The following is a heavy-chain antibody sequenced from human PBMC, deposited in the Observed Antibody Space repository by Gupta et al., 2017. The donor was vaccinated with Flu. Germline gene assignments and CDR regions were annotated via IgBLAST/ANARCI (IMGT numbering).Heavy chain of an antibody. D-gene: IGHD2-21*02. Sequence: EVQLVESGGGLVQPGGSLRLSCAASGFTFSSYDMHWVRQATGKGLEWVSAIGTAGDTYYPGSVKGRFTIYRENAKNSLYLQMNSLRAGDTAVYYCARGGVVVTAFYGVDVWGQGTTVTVSS. CDR3: ARGGVVVTAFYGVDV. V-gene: IGHV3-13*01. J-gene: IGHJ6*02. CDR2: IGTAGDT. CDR1: GFTFSSYD.